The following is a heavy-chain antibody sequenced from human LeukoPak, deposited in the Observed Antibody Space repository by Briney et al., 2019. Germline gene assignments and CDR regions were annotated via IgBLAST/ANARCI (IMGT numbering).Heavy chain of an antibody. CDR3: AGGSGISDF. V-gene: IGHV3-33*01. CDR1: GFTFSSYG. CDR2: IWHDGSNK. J-gene: IGHJ4*02. Sequence: GRSLRLSCAASGFTFSSYGMHWVRQAPGKGLEWVALIWHDGSNKYYADSVKGRFTISRDNSKNTLYLQMNSLRAEDTAVYYCAGGSGISDFWGQGTLVTVSS. D-gene: IGHD1-26*01.